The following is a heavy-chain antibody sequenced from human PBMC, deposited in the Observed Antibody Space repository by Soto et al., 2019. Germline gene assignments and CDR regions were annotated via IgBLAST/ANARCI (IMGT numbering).Heavy chain of an antibody. V-gene: IGHV4-59*13. J-gene: IGHJ6*02. CDR3: AREHRSGRYGWGMHV. D-gene: IGHD6-19*01. CDR2: IHYSGST. Sequence: LSLTCTVSGGSISSYYWSWIRQPPGKGLEWIGYIHYSGSTNYNPSLKSRVTISVDTSKNQFSLKLRPVTAADTAWYNSAREHRSGRYGWGMHVWGPGATVKVSS. CDR1: GGSISSYY.